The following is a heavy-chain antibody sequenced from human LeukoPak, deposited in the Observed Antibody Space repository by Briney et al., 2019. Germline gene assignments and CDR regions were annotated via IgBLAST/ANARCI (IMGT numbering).Heavy chain of an antibody. Sequence: GGSLRLSCATSGFTSSSYWLHWVRQAPGKGLVWVSRINSDGSSTSYADSVKGRLTISRDNAKNTLFLQMNSLRAEDTAVYYCARNPGMDVWGQGTTVTVSS. V-gene: IGHV3-74*01. CDR1: GFTSSSYW. J-gene: IGHJ6*02. CDR3: ARNPGMDV. CDR2: INSDGSST.